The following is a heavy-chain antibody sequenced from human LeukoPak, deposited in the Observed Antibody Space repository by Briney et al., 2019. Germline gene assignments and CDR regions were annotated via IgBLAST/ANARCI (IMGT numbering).Heavy chain of an antibody. Sequence: SETLSLTCTVSGGSISSYYWSWIRQPPGKGLEWIGYIYYSGSTNYNPSLKSRVTISVDTSKNQFSLKLSSVTAADTAVYYCARVDPRYYYYMDVWGKGTTVTVSS. J-gene: IGHJ6*03. CDR1: GGSISSYY. CDR3: ARVDPRYYYYMDV. V-gene: IGHV4-59*01. CDR2: IYYSGST.